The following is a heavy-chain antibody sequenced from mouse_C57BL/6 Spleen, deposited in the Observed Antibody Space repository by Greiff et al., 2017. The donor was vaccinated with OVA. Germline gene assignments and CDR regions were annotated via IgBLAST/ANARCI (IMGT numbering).Heavy chain of an antibody. Sequence: VMLVESGAELVKPGASVKLSCKASGYTFTEYTIHWVKQRSGQGLEWIGWFYPGSGSIKYNEKFKDKATLTADKSSSTVYMELSRLTSEDSAVYFCARHDITTVVGRGFDYWGQGTTLTVSS. CDR2: FYPGSGSI. CDR3: ARHDITTVVGRGFDY. V-gene: IGHV1-62-2*01. CDR1: GYTFTEYT. J-gene: IGHJ2*01. D-gene: IGHD1-1*01.